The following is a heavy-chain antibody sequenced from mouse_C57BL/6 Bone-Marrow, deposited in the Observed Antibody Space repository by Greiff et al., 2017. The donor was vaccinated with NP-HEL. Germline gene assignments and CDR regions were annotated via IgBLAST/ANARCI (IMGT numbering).Heavy chain of an antibody. CDR2: ISDGGSYT. CDR1: GFTFSSYA. Sequence: EVKLMESGGGLVKPGGSLKLSCAASGFTFSSYAMSWVRQTPEKRLEWVATISDGGSYTYYPDNVKGRFTISRDNAKNNLYLQMSHLKSEDTAMYYCARDLHYGSSYRFAYWGQGTLVTVSA. V-gene: IGHV5-4*01. J-gene: IGHJ3*01. D-gene: IGHD1-1*01. CDR3: ARDLHYGSSYRFAY.